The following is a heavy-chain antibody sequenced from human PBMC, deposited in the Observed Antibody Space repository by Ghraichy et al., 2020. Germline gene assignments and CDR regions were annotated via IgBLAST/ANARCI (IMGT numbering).Heavy chain of an antibody. J-gene: IGHJ6*03. Sequence: GGSLTLSCAASGFTFSSYWMHWVRQAPGKGLVWVSRINSDGSSTSYADSVKGRFTISRDNAKNTLYLQMNSLRAEDTAVYYCARDPIGYYYYYMDVWGKGTTVTVSS. V-gene: IGHV3-74*01. CDR3: ARDPIGYYYYYMDV. CDR1: GFTFSSYW. D-gene: IGHD2-21*01. CDR2: INSDGSST.